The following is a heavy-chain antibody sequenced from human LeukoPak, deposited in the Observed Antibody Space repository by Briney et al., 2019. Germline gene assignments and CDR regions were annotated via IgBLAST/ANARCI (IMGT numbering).Heavy chain of an antibody. CDR2: IIPIFGTA. Sequence: ASVKVSCKVSGSTFTNHGISWVREAPGQGVEWMGGIIPIFGTANYAQKFQGRVTITADESTSTAYMELSSLRSEDTAVYYCARSLNGFGELHNWFDPWGQGTLVTVSS. V-gene: IGHV1-69*13. D-gene: IGHD3-10*01. CDR3: ARSLNGFGELHNWFDP. J-gene: IGHJ5*02. CDR1: GSTFTNHG.